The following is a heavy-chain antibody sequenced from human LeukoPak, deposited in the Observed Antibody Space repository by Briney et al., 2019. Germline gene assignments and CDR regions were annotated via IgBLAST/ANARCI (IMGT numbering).Heavy chain of an antibody. Sequence: SSETLSLTCTVSGGSIISYYWSWIRQPPGKGLEWIGCIYYTGSTNYNPSLKSRVTISVDTSKNQFSLKLSSVTAADTAVYYCATGRAYSSVDYWGQGTLVTVSS. J-gene: IGHJ4*02. CDR2: IYYTGST. D-gene: IGHD6-19*01. CDR3: ATGRAYSSVDY. CDR1: GGSIISYY. V-gene: IGHV4-59*01.